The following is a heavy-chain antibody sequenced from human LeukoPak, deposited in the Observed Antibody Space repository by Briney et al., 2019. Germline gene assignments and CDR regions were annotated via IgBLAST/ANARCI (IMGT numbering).Heavy chain of an antibody. CDR2: INPNSGGT. D-gene: IGHD4-23*01. Sequence: ASVTVSCKASGYTFTGYYMHWVRQAPGQGLEWMGWINPNSGGTNYAQKFQGRVTMTRDTYISTAYMELSRPRSDDTAVYYCARVTTVVTLWYFDYWGQGTLVTVSS. V-gene: IGHV1-2*02. CDR3: ARVTTVVTLWYFDY. J-gene: IGHJ4*02. CDR1: GYTFTGYY.